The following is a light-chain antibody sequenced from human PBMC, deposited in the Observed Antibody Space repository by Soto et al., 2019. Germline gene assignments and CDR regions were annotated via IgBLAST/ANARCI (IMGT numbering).Light chain of an antibody. V-gene: IGLV2-8*01. CDR3: SSYAGSHTSV. J-gene: IGLJ3*02. Sequence: QSALTQPPSASGSPGQSATISCTGASSDVGGYNYVSWYQQHPGKAPKLMIYEVNKRPSGVPDRFSASKSGNTASLTVSGLQAEDEADYYCSSYAGSHTSVFGGGTKVTDL. CDR2: EVN. CDR1: SSDVGGYNY.